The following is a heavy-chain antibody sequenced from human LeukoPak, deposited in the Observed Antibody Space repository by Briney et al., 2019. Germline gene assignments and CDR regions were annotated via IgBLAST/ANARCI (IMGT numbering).Heavy chain of an antibody. D-gene: IGHD3-10*01. CDR3: ARRYYYNLGSFPFDF. Sequence: PSETLSLTCAVYGGSFGGYFWSWIRQSSGKGLEWIGEIHNSGTTNYNPSLNSRVTISEDTSKNQFYLNLSSVTAADTAVYYCARRYYYNLGSFPFDFWGQGTLVTVSS. CDR2: IHNSGTT. J-gene: IGHJ4*02. V-gene: IGHV4-34*01. CDR1: GGSFGGYF.